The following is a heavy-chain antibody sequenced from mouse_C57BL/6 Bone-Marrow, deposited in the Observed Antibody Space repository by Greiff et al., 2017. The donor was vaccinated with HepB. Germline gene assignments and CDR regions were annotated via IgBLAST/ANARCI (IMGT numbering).Heavy chain of an antibody. V-gene: IGHV3-6*01. Sequence: EVKLQESGPGLVKPSQSLSLTCSVTGYSITSGYYWNWIRQFPGNKLEWMGYISYDGSNNYNPSLKNRISITRDTSKNQFFLKFNSVTTEDTATYYCASLFSPGYWGQGTTLTVSS. CDR3: ASLFSPGY. J-gene: IGHJ2*01. CDR2: ISYDGSN. CDR1: GYSITSGYY. D-gene: IGHD2-3*01.